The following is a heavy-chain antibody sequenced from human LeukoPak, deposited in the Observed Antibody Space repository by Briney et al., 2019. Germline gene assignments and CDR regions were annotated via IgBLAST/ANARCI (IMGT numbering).Heavy chain of an antibody. CDR3: AKDAPNHYYDSSGYRSPFDY. J-gene: IGHJ4*02. CDR2: INGDGNTI. D-gene: IGHD3-22*01. Sequence: PGGSLRLSCAASGFTFSSHWMHWVRQVPGKGLVWVSRINGDGNTISYADSVKGRFTISRDNGKNTLYLQMNSLRAEDTAVYYCAKDAPNHYYDSSGYRSPFDYWGQGTLVTVSS. V-gene: IGHV3-74*01. CDR1: GFTFSSHW.